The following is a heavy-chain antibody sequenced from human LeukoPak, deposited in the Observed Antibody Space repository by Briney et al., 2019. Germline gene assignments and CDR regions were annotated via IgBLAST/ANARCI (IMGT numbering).Heavy chain of an antibody. J-gene: IGHJ5*02. V-gene: IGHV3-7*01. CDR3: ARDSIAAAGEVWFDP. D-gene: IGHD6-13*01. Sequence: RTGGSLRLSCAASGFTFSIYWMNWVRQAPGKGLEWVANMRQDGNEKYYVDSVRGRFTISRDNAKNSLYLQMNSLRAEDTAVYYCARDSIAAAGEVWFDPWGQGTLVTVSS. CDR2: MRQDGNEK. CDR1: GFTFSIYW.